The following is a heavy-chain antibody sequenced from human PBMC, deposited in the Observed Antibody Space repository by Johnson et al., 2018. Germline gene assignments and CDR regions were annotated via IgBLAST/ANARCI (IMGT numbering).Heavy chain of an antibody. CDR2: ISISGTTI. CDR1: GFTFSDYY. Sequence: QVQLVQSGGGLVKPGGSLRLSCAASGFTFSDYYMAWIRQAPGKGLEWISYISISGTTIYYADSVKGRFTISRDNANNSLHLQMNSLRAEDTAIYYCARDSGGQWLGPAEYFQDWGQGTLVTVSS. V-gene: IGHV3-11*01. J-gene: IGHJ1*01. CDR3: ARDSGGQWLGPAEYFQD. D-gene: IGHD6-19*01.